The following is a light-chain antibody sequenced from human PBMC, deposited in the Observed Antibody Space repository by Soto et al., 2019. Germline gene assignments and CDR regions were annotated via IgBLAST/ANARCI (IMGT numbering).Light chain of an antibody. V-gene: IGLV2-8*01. CDR3: NSFASSNTWV. J-gene: IGLJ3*02. CDR2: EVT. CDR1: SSDVGAYNY. Sequence: QSALTQPPSASGSPGQSVTISCTGTSSDVGAYNYVAWYQQHAGKAPKLVIYEVTKRPSGVPDRFSGSKSANTASLTVSGLQAEDEDDYYCNSFASSNTWVFGGGTKLTVL.